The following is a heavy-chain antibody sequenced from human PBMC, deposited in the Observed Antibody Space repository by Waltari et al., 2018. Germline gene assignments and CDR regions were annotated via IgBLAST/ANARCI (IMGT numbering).Heavy chain of an antibody. CDR2: INHSGST. CDR1: GGSFSGYY. Sequence: QVQLQQWGAGLLKPSETLSLTCAVYGGSFSGYYWSWIRQPPGKGLEWIGEINHSGSTNYNPSLKSRVTISVDTSKNQFSLKLSSVTAADTAVYYCARGVGSSWGLYYFDDWGQGTLVTVSS. CDR3: ARGVGSSWGLYYFDD. D-gene: IGHD6-13*01. V-gene: IGHV4-34*01. J-gene: IGHJ4*02.